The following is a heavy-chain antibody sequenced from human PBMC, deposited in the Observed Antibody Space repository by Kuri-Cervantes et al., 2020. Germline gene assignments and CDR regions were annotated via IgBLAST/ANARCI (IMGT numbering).Heavy chain of an antibody. CDR2: INHSGST. CDR3: ARVGYSSGNYYFDY. D-gene: IGHD6-19*01. CDR1: GGTFSGYY. V-gene: IGHV4-34*08. Sequence: GSLRLSCAVYGGTFSGYYWSWIRQPPGKGLEWIGEINHSGSTNYNPSLKSRVTISVDTSKNQFSLKLSSVTAADTAVYYCARVGYSSGNYYFDYWGQGTLVTVSS. J-gene: IGHJ4*02.